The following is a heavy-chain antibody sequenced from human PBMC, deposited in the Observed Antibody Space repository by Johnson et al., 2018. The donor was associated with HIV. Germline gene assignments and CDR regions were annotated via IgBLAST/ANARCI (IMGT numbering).Heavy chain of an antibody. CDR2: ISSSGSTI. J-gene: IGHJ3*02. CDR1: GFTFSDYY. CDR3: ARLPSEYSRDDLDI. D-gene: IGHD5-18*01. Sequence: QVQLVESGGGLVKPGGSLRLSCAASGFTFSDYYMSWIRQAPGKGLEWVSYISSSGSTIYYADSVKGRFTVSRDNSKNTLYLQINSLRPEDTAVYYCARLPSEYSRDDLDIWGQGTMVTVSS. V-gene: IGHV3-11*04.